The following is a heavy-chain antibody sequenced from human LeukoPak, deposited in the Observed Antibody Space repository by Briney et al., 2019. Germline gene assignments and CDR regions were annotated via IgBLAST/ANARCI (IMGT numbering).Heavy chain of an antibody. V-gene: IGHV4-34*01. CDR1: GFTFSNAW. CDR3: ARGWGRRGYSYGY. J-gene: IGHJ4*02. D-gene: IGHD5-18*01. Sequence: NSGGSLRLSCAASGFTFSNAWMSWVRRAPGKGLEWIGEINHSGSTNYNPSLKSRVTISVDTSKNQFSLKLSSVTAADTAVYYCARGWGRRGYSYGYWGQGTLVTVSS. CDR2: INHSGST.